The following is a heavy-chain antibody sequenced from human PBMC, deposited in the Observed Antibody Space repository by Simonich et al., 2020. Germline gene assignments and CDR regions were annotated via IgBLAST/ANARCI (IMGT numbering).Heavy chain of an antibody. Sequence: GGGLVQPGGSLRLSCAASGFTLSSYAMSWVRQAPGKGLEWVSAIGGSGGSTYYADSVKGRFTISRDNSKNTLYLQMNSLRAEDTAVYYCAKDLGERITMIVVVIDAFDIWGQGTMVTVSS. CDR3: AKDLGERITMIVVVIDAFDI. CDR2: IGGSGGST. D-gene: IGHD3-22*01. V-gene: IGHV3-23*01. CDR1: GFTLSSYA. J-gene: IGHJ3*02.